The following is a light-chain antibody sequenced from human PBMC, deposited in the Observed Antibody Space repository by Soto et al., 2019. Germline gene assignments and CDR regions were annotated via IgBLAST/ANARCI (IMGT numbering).Light chain of an antibody. J-gene: IGLJ3*02. V-gene: IGLV2-14*02. CDR2: EVS. CDR1: SNDIGGYNL. Sequence: QSVLTQPASVSGSPGQSITISCTGTSNDIGGYNLVSWYQQHPGKAPKLVICEVSNRPSGVSSRFSGSKSGNTASLTISGLRAEDEADYYCTSFTTTNIWVFGGGTKVTVL. CDR3: TSFTTTNIWV.